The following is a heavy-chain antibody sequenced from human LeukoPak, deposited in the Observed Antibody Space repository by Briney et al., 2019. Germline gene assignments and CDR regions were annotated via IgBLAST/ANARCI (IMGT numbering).Heavy chain of an antibody. Sequence: GASVKVSCKASGYTFTGYYMRWVRQAPGQGLEWMGWINPNSGGTNYAQKFQGRVTITRDTPISTAYMELSRLRSDDTAVYYCASLGYCSSTSCADYWGQGTLVTVSS. CDR3: ASLGYCSSTSCADY. D-gene: IGHD2-2*01. CDR1: GYTFTGYY. J-gene: IGHJ4*02. V-gene: IGHV1-2*02. CDR2: INPNSGGT.